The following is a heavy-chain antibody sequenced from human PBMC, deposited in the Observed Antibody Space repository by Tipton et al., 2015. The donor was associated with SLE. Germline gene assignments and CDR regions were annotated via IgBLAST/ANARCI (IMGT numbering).Heavy chain of an antibody. CDR2: ISGSGGST. Sequence: GSLRLSCAASGFTFSSYAMSWVRQAPGKGLEWVSAISGSGGSTYYADSVKGRFTISRDNSKNTLYLQMNSLRAEDTAVYYCASCSLLWFGELYYFDYWGQGTLVTVSS. V-gene: IGHV3-23*01. CDR3: ASCSLLWFGELYYFDY. CDR1: GFTFSSYA. D-gene: IGHD3-10*01. J-gene: IGHJ4*02.